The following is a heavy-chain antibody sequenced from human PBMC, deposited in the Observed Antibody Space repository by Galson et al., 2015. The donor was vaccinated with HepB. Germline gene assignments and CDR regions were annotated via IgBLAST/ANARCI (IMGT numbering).Heavy chain of an antibody. J-gene: IGHJ4*02. CDR3: ARVWGMGSPSPLGFDY. Sequence: ETLSLTCAVYGGSFSGYYWSWIRHPPGKGLEWIGEINHSGSTNYNPSLKSRVTISVDTSKNQFSLKLSSVTAADTAVYYCARVWGMGSPSPLGFDYWGQGTLVTVSS. D-gene: IGHD3-16*01. CDR1: GGSFSGYY. CDR2: INHSGST. V-gene: IGHV4-34*01.